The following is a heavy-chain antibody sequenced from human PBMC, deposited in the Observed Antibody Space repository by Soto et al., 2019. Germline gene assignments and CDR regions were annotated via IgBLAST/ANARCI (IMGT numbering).Heavy chain of an antibody. CDR1: GGSVSSGSYY. Sequence: QVQLQESGPGLVKPSETLSLTCTVSGGSVSSGSYYWSWIRQPPGKGLEWIGYIYYSGITNYNHSLESRVTISVDTSKNQFSLKLSSVTAADTAVYYCAREDYSDSSDWGQGTLVTVSS. V-gene: IGHV4-61*01. D-gene: IGHD3-22*01. J-gene: IGHJ1*01. CDR2: IYYSGIT. CDR3: AREDYSDSSD.